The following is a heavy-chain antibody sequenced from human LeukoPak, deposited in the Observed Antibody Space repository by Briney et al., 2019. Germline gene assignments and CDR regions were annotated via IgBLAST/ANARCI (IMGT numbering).Heavy chain of an antibody. Sequence: SVKVSCKASGGTFSNYAISWVRQAPGQGLEWMGGIIPIFGTANYAQKFQGRVTITTDESTSTAYMELSSLRSEDTAVYYCARGIVVVPAAIGEWFDPWGQGTLVTVSS. D-gene: IGHD2-2*02. CDR3: ARGIVVVPAAIGEWFDP. CDR2: IIPIFGTA. CDR1: GGTFSNYA. V-gene: IGHV1-69*05. J-gene: IGHJ5*02.